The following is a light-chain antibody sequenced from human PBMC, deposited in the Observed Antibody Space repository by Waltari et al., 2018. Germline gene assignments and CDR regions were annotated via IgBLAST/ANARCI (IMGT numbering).Light chain of an antibody. Sequence: IQMTQSPSALSASVGDRVTITCRASQRINTWMAWYQQRPGKAPKVLIYEVSTWESGVPSRFSGSGSGTEFTLAINNLQPEDFATYYCQQYYRYYTFGQGTKLEIK. CDR1: QRINTW. CDR3: QQYYRYYT. V-gene: IGKV1-5*01. CDR2: EVS. J-gene: IGKJ2*01.